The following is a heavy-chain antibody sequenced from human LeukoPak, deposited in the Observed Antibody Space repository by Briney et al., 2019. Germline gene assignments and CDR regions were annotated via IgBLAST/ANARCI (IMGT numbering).Heavy chain of an antibody. D-gene: IGHD3-16*01. J-gene: IGHJ4*02. CDR3: AKDGLRVRGTFDY. Sequence: PGGSLRLSCAASGFTFSSYGMTWVRQAPGKGLEWVSAIIGSGGSTYYADSVKGRFTISRDNSKNTLYLQMNSLRAEDTAVYYCAKDGLRVRGTFDYWGQGTLVTVSS. CDR2: IIGSGGST. CDR1: GFTFSSYG. V-gene: IGHV3-23*01.